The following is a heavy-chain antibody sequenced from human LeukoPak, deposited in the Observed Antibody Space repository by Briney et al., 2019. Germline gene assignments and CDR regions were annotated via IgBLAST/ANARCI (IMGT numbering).Heavy chain of an antibody. Sequence: GGSLRLSCATSGFTFNNYPMHWVRQAPGKGLEWVAVIGYDGRFKFHSDSVKGRFTISRDDSKNTLYLQMNSLRPEDTALYYCARDPKTGSPDYFDYWGQGTLVIVST. J-gene: IGHJ4*02. CDR3: ARDPKTGSPDYFDY. CDR1: GFTFNNYP. D-gene: IGHD3-10*01. V-gene: IGHV3-30*04. CDR2: IGYDGRFK.